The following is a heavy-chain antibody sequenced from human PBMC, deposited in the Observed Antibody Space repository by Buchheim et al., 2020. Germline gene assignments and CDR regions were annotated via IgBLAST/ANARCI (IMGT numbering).Heavy chain of an antibody. J-gene: IGHJ5*02. CDR1: GGSISRGDYF. D-gene: IGHD2-2*03. V-gene: IGHV4-30-4*01. CDR3: AREDIYGYGFVET. Sequence: QVQLQESGPGLVKPSQTLSLTCTVSGGSISRGDYFWSWFRQPPGKGLEWIGFMSYSGTAHYKTSLKSRVTISLDTSRNRFSLDLSSMTAADTAVYFCAREDIYGYGFVETWGQGSL. CDR2: MSYSGTA.